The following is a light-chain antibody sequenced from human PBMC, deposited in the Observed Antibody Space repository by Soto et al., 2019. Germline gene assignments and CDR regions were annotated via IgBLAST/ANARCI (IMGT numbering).Light chain of an antibody. CDR1: QSLLHSNGYNY. J-gene: IGKJ3*01. CDR3: MQALQFLFT. Sequence: DIVMTQSPLSLPVTPAEPASISCRSIQSLLHSNGYNYLDWYLQKPGQSPQLLIYLGSNRASGVPASFSGSGLGTDFTLKISRVEAEDVGFYYCMQALQFLFTFGPGTKVDIK. V-gene: IGKV2-28*01. CDR2: LGS.